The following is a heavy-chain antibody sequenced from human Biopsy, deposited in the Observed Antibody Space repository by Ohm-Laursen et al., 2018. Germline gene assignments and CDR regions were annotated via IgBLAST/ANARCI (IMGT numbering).Heavy chain of an antibody. Sequence: SSLRLSCTAAGFAFSRYDMHWVRQGPGKGLEWVSFISNDGTNKYYGDSVKGRFTISRDNFKNTLYLQMNSLRVEDTAVYYCVKGTQLLEDWGQGTQVTVSS. CDR3: VKGTQLLED. CDR1: GFAFSRYD. D-gene: IGHD3-10*01. J-gene: IGHJ4*02. V-gene: IGHV3-30*18. CDR2: ISNDGTNK.